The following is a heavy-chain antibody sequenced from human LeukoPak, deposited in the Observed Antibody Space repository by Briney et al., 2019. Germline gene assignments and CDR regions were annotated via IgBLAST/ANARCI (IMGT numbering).Heavy chain of an antibody. CDR2: INPNSGGT. Sequence: ASVKVSCKASGYTFTGYYMHWVRQAPGQGLEWMGWINPNSGGTNYAQKFQGRVTMTRDTSISTAYMELSRLRSDDTAVYYCASSLSTIFGVASYYYYMDVWGKGTTVTVSS. V-gene: IGHV1-2*02. J-gene: IGHJ6*03. CDR3: ASSLSTIFGVASYYYYMDV. CDR1: GYTFTGYY. D-gene: IGHD3-3*01.